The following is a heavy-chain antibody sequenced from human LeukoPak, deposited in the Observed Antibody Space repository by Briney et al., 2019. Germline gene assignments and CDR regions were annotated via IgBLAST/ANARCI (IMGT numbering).Heavy chain of an antibody. Sequence: SETLSLTCAVYGGSFSVYYWSWIRQPPGKGLEWIGEINHSGSTNYNPSLKSRVTMSVDTSKNQFSLKLSSVTAADTAVYYCASEGYDILTGYYNVNYWGQGTLVTVSS. D-gene: IGHD3-9*01. V-gene: IGHV4-34*01. CDR1: GGSFSVYY. CDR3: ASEGYDILTGYYNVNY. CDR2: INHSGST. J-gene: IGHJ4*02.